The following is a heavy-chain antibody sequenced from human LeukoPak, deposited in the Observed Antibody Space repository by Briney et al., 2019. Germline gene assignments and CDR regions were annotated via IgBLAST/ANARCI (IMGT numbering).Heavy chain of an antibody. V-gene: IGHV3-20*04. CDR1: GFTFDDYG. CDR3: ARVWRARYFDWLLHLETFDY. J-gene: IGHJ4*02. Sequence: PGGSLRLSCAASGFTFDDYGMSWVRQAPGKGLEWVSGINWNGGSTGYADSVKGRFTISRDNAENSLYLQMNSLRAEDTALYYCARVWRARYFDWLLHLETFDYWGQGTLVTVSS. D-gene: IGHD3-9*01. CDR2: INWNGGST.